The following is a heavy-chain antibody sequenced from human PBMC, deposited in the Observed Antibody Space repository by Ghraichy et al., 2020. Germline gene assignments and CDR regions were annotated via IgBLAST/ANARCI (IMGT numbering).Heavy chain of an antibody. V-gene: IGHV4-39*01. D-gene: IGHD3-10*01. CDR2: IYYSGST. Sequence: SETLSLTCTVSGGSISSSSYYWGWIRQPPGKGLEWIGSIYYSGSTYYNPSLKSRVTISVDTSKNQFSLKLSSVTAADTAVYYCAISGYPFRGWGQGTLVTVSS. CDR3: AISGYPFRG. J-gene: IGHJ4*02. CDR1: GGSISSSSYY.